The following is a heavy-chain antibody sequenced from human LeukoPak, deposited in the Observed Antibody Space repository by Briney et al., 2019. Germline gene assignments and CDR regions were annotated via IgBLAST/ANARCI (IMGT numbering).Heavy chain of an antibody. J-gene: IGHJ4*02. D-gene: IGHD3-22*01. CDR1: GGSFSGYY. V-gene: IGHV4-34*01. CDR3: ARGILRDYYDSSGFYHRGGVGY. CDR2: IYYSGTT. Sequence: PSETLSLTCAVYGGSFSGYYWSWIRQPPGKGLEWIGSIYYSGTTYYNPSLKSRVRISVETSKNQFSLRLSSVTAADTAVYFCARGILRDYYDSSGFYHRGGVGYWGQGTLVTVSS.